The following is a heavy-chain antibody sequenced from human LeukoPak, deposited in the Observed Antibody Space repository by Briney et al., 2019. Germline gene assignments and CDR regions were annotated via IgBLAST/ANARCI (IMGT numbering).Heavy chain of an antibody. CDR1: GYSFTSYW. CDR3: ARSITARLDY. J-gene: IGHJ4*02. V-gene: IGHV5-10-1*01. D-gene: IGHD6-6*01. CDR2: IDPSDSYT. Sequence: GESLRISCKGSGYSFTSYWITWVRQMPGKGLEWMGRIDPSDSYTNNSPSFQGHVTLSADKSISTVYLQWSSLKASDTAMYYCARSITARLDYWSQGTLVTVSS.